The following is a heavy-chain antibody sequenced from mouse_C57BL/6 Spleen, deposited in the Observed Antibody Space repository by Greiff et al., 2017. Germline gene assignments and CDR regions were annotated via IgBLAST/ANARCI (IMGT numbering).Heavy chain of an antibody. CDR3: TGGYYGSLCFW. CDR1: GFTFSNYW. V-gene: IGHV6-3*01. Sequence: EVKVEESGGGLVQPGGSMKLSCVASGFTFSNYWMNWVRQSPEKGLEWVAQIRLKSDNYATHYAESVKGRFTISRDDSKSSVYLQMNNLRAEDTGIYYCTGGYYGSLCFWWGQGTLVTVSA. J-gene: IGHJ3*02. D-gene: IGHD1-1*01. CDR2: IRLKSDNYAT.